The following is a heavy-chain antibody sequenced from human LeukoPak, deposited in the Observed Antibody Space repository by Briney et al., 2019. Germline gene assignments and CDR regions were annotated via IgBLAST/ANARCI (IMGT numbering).Heavy chain of an antibody. CDR3: ATEEDTAMGLQFDY. CDR2: FDPEDGET. Sequence: GASVKVSCKVSGYTLTELSMHWVRQAPGKGLEWIGGFDPEDGETIYAQKFQGRVTMTEDTSTDTAYMELSSLRSEDTAVYYCATEEDTAMGLQFDYWGQGTLVTVSS. CDR1: GYTLTELS. D-gene: IGHD5-18*01. V-gene: IGHV1-24*01. J-gene: IGHJ4*02.